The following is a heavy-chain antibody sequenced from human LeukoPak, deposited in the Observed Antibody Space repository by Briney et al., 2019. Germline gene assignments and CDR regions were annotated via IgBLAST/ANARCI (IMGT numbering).Heavy chain of an antibody. V-gene: IGHV3-30*02. D-gene: IGHD3-10*01. Sequence: PGGSLRLSCAASAFTFSSYGMHWVRQAPGKGLEWVTFIRYDGSDKYYADSVKGRFTVSRDNSKNTLYLQMNSLKPEDTAVYYCAKDRHPTMVRGTYFDYWGQGTLVTVSS. CDR1: AFTFSSYG. J-gene: IGHJ4*02. CDR2: IRYDGSDK. CDR3: AKDRHPTMVRGTYFDY.